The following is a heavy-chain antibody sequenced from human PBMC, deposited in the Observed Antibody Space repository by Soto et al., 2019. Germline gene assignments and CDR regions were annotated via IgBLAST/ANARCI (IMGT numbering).Heavy chain of an antibody. D-gene: IGHD1-26*01. CDR2: IIPIFGTA. CDR3: ARDGGRHSGGIDY. J-gene: IGHJ4*02. CDR1: GGTFSSYS. Sequence: QVQLVQSGAEVKKPGSSVKVSCTASGGTFSSYSINWVRQAPGQGLEWMVEIIPIFGTANYAQKFQGRVTITADESTSTAYMELSSLRSEDTAVYYCARDGGRHSGGIDYWGQGTLVTVSS. V-gene: IGHV1-69*01.